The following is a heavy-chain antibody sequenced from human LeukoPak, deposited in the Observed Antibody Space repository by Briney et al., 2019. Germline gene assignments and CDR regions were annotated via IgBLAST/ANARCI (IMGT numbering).Heavy chain of an antibody. CDR3: ARGLLDRSSSQYYFDY. CDR2: INHSGST. Sequence: SETLSLTCAVYGGSFSGYYGSWIRQPPGKGLEWIGEINHSGSTNYNPSLKSRVTISVDTSKNQFSLKLSSVTAADTAVYYCARGLLDRSSSQYYFDYWGQGTLVTVSS. D-gene: IGHD6-6*01. J-gene: IGHJ4*02. CDR1: GGSFSGYY. V-gene: IGHV4-34*01.